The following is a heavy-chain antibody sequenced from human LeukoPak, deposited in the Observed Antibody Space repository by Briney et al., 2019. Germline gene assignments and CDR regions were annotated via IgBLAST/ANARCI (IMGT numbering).Heavy chain of an antibody. CDR2: IYSSGST. D-gene: IGHD6-19*01. V-gene: IGHV4-4*07. Sequence: SETLSLTCTVSGVSISSYYWSWIRQPAGKGLEWIGRIYSSGSTNYNPSLKSRVTMSVDTSKNQFSLNLSSLTATDTAFYYCARESYSSGWYKDYWGQGILVTVSS. CDR1: GVSISSYY. J-gene: IGHJ4*02. CDR3: ARESYSSGWYKDY.